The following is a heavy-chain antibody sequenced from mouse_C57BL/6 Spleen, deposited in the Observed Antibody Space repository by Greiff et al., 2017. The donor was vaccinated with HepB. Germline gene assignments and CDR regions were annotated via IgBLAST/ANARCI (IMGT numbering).Heavy chain of an antibody. CDR1: GYTFTNYW. J-gene: IGHJ4*01. CDR2: IYPGGGYT. V-gene: IGHV1-63*01. Sequence: QVQLKQSGAELVRPGTSVKMSCKASGYTFTNYWIGWAKQRPGHGLEWIGDIYPGGGYTNYNEKFKGKATLPADKSSSTAYMQFSSLTSETSAIYYCERDSSGYGAMDYWGQGTSVTVSS. CDR3: ERDSSGYGAMDY. D-gene: IGHD3-2*02.